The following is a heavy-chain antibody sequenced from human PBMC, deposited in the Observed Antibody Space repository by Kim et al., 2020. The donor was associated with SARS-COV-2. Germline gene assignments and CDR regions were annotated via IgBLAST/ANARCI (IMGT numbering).Heavy chain of an antibody. V-gene: IGHV1-3*01. D-gene: IGHD2-15*01. CDR3: ARALHIVATATLSWFDP. Sequence: KFQGRVTITRDTSASTTYMELSSLRSEDTAVYYCARALHIVATATLSWFDPWGQGTLVTVSS. J-gene: IGHJ5*02.